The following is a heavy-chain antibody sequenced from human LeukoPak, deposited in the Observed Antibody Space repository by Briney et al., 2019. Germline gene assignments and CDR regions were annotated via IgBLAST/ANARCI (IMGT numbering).Heavy chain of an antibody. D-gene: IGHD3-22*01. J-gene: IGHJ4*02. CDR3: ARDRTYYYDSSGYYYVDY. CDR1: GYTFTSYG. CDR2: TSAYNGNT. V-gene: IGHV1-18*01. Sequence: GASVKVSCKASGYTFTSYGISWVRQAPGQGLEWMGWTSAYNGNTNYAQKLQGRVTMTTDTSTSTAYMELRSLRSDDTAVYYCARDRTYYYDSSGYYYVDYWGQGTLVTVSS.